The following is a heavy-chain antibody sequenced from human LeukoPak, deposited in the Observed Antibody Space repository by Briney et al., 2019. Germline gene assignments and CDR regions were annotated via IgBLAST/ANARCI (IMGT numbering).Heavy chain of an antibody. J-gene: IGHJ5*02. CDR3: ARASPTTNKGAYGWFDP. CDR1: GGSISGYY. Sequence: SETLSLTCTVSGGSISGYYWSWIRQPAGKGLEWIGRIYTSGSTNYNPSLKSRVTMPVDTSKNQFSLKLSSVTAADTAVYYCARASPTTNKGAYGWFDPWGQGTLVTVSS. V-gene: IGHV4-4*07. D-gene: IGHD1-14*01. CDR2: IYTSGST.